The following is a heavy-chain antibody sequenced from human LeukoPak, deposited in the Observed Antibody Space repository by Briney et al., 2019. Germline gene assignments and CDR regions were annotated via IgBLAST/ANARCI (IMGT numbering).Heavy chain of an antibody. V-gene: IGHV4-61*01. D-gene: IGHD2-15*01. J-gene: IGHJ5*02. CDR3: ARVGSRWSWFDP. Sequence: SETLSLTCTVSGGSVSNGSYYWSWIRQPPGKGLEWIGYIYYSGSTNYNPSLKSRVTISVDTYKNQFSLKLSSVTDADTAVYYCARVGSRWSWFDPWGQGTLVTASS. CDR2: IYYSGST. CDR1: GGSVSNGSYY.